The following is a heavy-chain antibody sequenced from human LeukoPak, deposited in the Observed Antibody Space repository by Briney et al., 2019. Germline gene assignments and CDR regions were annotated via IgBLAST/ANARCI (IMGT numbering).Heavy chain of an antibody. CDR3: ARRGGRGWKYLGYSGYDSGSEFDY. V-gene: IGHV1-18*01. Sequence: ASVKVSCKASGYTFTSYGISWVRQAPGQGLEWMGWISAYNGNTNYAQKLQGRVTMTTDTSTSTAYMELRSLRSDDTAVYYCARRGGRGWKYLGYSGYDSGSEFDYWAREPWSPSPQ. D-gene: IGHD5-12*01. CDR2: ISAYNGNT. J-gene: IGHJ4*02. CDR1: GYTFTSYG.